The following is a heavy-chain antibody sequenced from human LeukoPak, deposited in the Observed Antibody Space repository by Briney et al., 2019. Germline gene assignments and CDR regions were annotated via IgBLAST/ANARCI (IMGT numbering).Heavy chain of an antibody. V-gene: IGHV1-2*02. Sequence: GASVKVSCKASGYTFTGYYMHWVRQAPGQGLEWMGWINPNSGGINYAQKFQGRVTMTRDTSITTAYMELSRLRSDDMAVYYCARVGPYYDSSGYYSFWGQGTLVTVSS. CDR3: ARVGPYYDSSGYYSF. CDR1: GYTFTGYY. CDR2: INPNSGGI. D-gene: IGHD3-22*01. J-gene: IGHJ4*02.